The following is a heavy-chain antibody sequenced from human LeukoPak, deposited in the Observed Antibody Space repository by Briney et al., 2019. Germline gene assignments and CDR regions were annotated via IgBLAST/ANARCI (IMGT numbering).Heavy chain of an antibody. V-gene: IGHV3-66*01. CDR2: IYSAGNT. Sequence: GGSLRLSCAASGFRVSSNYMTWVRQAPGKGLEWVSIIYSAGNTYYADSVRGRFTISRDDSKNTVFLQMNSLRVEDTAVYYCARAGEGRVGYFDSWGQGTLVSVS. D-gene: IGHD1-26*01. CDR1: GFRVSSNY. CDR3: ARAGEGRVGYFDS. J-gene: IGHJ4*02.